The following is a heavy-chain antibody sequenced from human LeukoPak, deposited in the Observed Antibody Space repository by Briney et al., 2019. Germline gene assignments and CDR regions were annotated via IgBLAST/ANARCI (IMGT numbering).Heavy chain of an antibody. CDR1: GFTFSSYG. CDR2: IRYDGSNK. CDR3: AKDRCYSCYYYYYYMDV. Sequence: PGGSLRLSCAASGFTFSSYGMHWVRQAPGKGLEWVAFIRYDGSNKYYADSVKGRFTISRDSPKNTLYLQMNSLRAEDTAVYYCAKDRCYSCYYYYYYMDVWGKGTTVTVSS. D-gene: IGHD2-15*01. J-gene: IGHJ6*03. V-gene: IGHV3-30*02.